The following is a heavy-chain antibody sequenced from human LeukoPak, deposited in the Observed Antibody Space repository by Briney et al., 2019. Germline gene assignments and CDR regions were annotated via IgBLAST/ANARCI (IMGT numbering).Heavy chain of an antibody. CDR2: IYYSGGT. D-gene: IGHD1-1*01. V-gene: IGHV4-59*11. Sequence: ASETLSLTCTVSGHSISSHYWTWIRQPPGKGLEWIGYIYYSGGTNYNPSLQSRVTMSVDTSKNHFSLRLSSVTAADTAVYYCARCSTHLGNDAFDIWGQGTMVTVSS. CDR1: GHSISSHY. J-gene: IGHJ3*02. CDR3: ARCSTHLGNDAFDI.